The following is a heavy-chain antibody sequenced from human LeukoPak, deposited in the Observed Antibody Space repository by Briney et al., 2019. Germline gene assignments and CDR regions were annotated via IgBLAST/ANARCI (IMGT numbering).Heavy chain of an antibody. V-gene: IGHV3-21*01. Sequence: SGGSLRLSCAASGFTFSSYSMNWVRQAPGKGLEWVSSISSSSSYIYYADSVKGRFTISRDNARNSLYLQMNSLRAEDTAVYYCARGGIAAAGYFDYWGQGTLVTVSS. CDR1: GFTFSSYS. CDR3: ARGGIAAAGYFDY. D-gene: IGHD6-13*01. CDR2: ISSSSSYI. J-gene: IGHJ4*02.